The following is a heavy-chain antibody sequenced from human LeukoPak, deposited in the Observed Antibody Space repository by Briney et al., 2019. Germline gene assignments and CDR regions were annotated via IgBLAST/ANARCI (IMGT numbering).Heavy chain of an antibody. J-gene: IGHJ4*02. Sequence: GGSLRLSCAASGFTFSSYAMSWVRQAPGKGLEWVSSISDSGSGTYYTDSVKGRFAISRDTSKNTVYLQMNILRVEDTAVYYCARNDYGTFYFDYWGQGTLVTVSS. CDR2: ISDSGSGT. CDR3: ARNDYGTFYFDY. V-gene: IGHV3-23*01. D-gene: IGHD5-12*01. CDR1: GFTFSSYA.